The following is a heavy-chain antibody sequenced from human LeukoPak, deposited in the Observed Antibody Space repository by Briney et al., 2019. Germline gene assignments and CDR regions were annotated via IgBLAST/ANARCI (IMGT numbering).Heavy chain of an antibody. CDR1: GGSISSYY. Sequence: PSETLSLTCTVSGGSISSYYWCWIRQPPGKGLEWIGYIYYSGSTNYNPSLKSRVTISVDTSKNQFSLKLSSVTAADTAVYYCARVLAAAGTGYYYYYMDVWGKGTTVTVSS. J-gene: IGHJ6*03. CDR3: ARVLAAAGTGYYYYYMDV. CDR2: IYYSGST. D-gene: IGHD6-13*01. V-gene: IGHV4-59*01.